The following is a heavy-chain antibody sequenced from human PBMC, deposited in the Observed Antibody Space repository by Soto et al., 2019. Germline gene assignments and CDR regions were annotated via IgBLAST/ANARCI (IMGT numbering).Heavy chain of an antibody. CDR3: AKDSRWETPRGDWFDP. D-gene: IGHD1-26*01. CDR2: ISGSGGST. CDR1: GFTFSSYA. J-gene: IGHJ5*02. Sequence: GGSLRLSCAASGFTFSSYAMSWVRQAPGKGLEWVSAISGSGGSTYYADSVKGRFTISRDNSKNTLYLQMNSLRAEDTAVYYCAKDSRWETPRGDWFDPWGQGTLVTVSS. V-gene: IGHV3-23*01.